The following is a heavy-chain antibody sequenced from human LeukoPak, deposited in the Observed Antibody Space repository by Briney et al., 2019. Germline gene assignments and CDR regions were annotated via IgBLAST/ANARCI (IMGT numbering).Heavy chain of an antibody. Sequence: GGSLRLSCAASGFSFSFYWMHWVRQAPGKGPVWVSRIKTDGSIADYADSVKGRFTISRDNAKNTIYLQMNSLRAEDTAVYYCANTGSGWYYFDYWGQGTLVTVSS. CDR1: GFSFSFYW. V-gene: IGHV3-74*01. D-gene: IGHD6-19*01. J-gene: IGHJ4*02. CDR3: ANTGSGWYYFDY. CDR2: IKTDGSIA.